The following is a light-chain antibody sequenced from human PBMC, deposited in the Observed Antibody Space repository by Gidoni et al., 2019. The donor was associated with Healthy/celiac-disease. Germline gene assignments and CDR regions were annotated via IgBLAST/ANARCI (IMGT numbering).Light chain of an antibody. V-gene: IGLV3-1*01. CDR2: QDS. J-gene: IGLJ7*01. Sequence: SYELPQPPSVSVSPGQTASITCSGDKLGDKYACWYQQKPGQSPVLVIYQDSKRPSGIPERFSGSNSGNTATLTISGTQAMDEADYYCQAWDSTGAVFGGGTQLTVL. CDR1: KLGDKY. CDR3: QAWDSTGAV.